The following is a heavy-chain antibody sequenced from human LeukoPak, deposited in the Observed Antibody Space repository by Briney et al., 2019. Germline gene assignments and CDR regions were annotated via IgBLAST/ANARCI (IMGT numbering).Heavy chain of an antibody. D-gene: IGHD6-13*01. J-gene: IGHJ4*02. Sequence: SETLSLTCGVYGGSFSGYYWTWIRQPPGKGLEWIGEINHSGSTNYNPSLRSRVTISVDTSKNQFSLKLSSVTAADTAVYYCASRTQQQLDDYFDYWGQGTLVTVSS. CDR3: ASRTQQQLDDYFDY. V-gene: IGHV4-34*01. CDR1: GGSFSGYY. CDR2: INHSGST.